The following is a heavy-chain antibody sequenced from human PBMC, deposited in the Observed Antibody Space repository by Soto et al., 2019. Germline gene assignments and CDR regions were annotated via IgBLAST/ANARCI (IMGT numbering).Heavy chain of an antibody. J-gene: IGHJ6*02. D-gene: IGHD3-3*01. CDR1: GFTFGDYA. V-gene: IGHV3-49*03. Sequence: PGGSLRLSCTASGFTFGDYAMSWFRQAPGKGLEWVGFIRSKAYGGTTEYAASVKGRFTISRDDSKSIAYLQMNSLKTEDTAVYYCTRDCSSVAGWYYDFWSGYYRDPGGPYYYYGMDVWGQGTTVTVSS. CDR2: IRSKAYGGTT. CDR3: TRDCSSVAGWYYDFWSGYYRDPGGPYYYYGMDV.